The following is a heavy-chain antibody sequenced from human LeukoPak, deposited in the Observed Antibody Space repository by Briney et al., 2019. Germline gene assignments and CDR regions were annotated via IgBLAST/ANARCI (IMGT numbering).Heavy chain of an antibody. V-gene: IGHV1-2*02. Sequence: ASVKVSCKASGYTFTGYYMHWVRQAPGQGLEWMGWINPNSGGTNYAQKFQGRVTMTRGTSISTAYMELSRLRSDDTAVYYCAQGTHRDYYFDYWGQGTLVTVSS. D-gene: IGHD2-21*02. CDR2: INPNSGGT. CDR1: GYTFTGYY. J-gene: IGHJ4*02. CDR3: AQGTHRDYYFDY.